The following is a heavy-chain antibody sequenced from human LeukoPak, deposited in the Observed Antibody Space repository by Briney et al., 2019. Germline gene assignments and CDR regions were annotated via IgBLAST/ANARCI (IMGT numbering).Heavy chain of an antibody. V-gene: IGHV1-18*04. J-gene: IGHJ5*01. CDR3: ARDGRQWVPLNWFDP. Sequence: AASVKVSCKASGYTFNTYGINWVRQAPGQGLEWMGWISAYNGNTNYAQNFQGRITLTTDTSTSTAYMDLTSLRFGDTAVYYCARDGRQWVPLNWFDPWGQGTTVTVSS. D-gene: IGHD6-19*01. CDR1: GYTFNTYG. CDR2: ISAYNGNT.